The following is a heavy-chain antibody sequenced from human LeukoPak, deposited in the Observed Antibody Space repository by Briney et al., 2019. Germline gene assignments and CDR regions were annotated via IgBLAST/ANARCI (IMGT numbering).Heavy chain of an antibody. V-gene: IGHV3-7*01. J-gene: IGHJ4*02. CDR3: AAAPNENFFDF. CDR2: INEDGSAS. D-gene: IGHD2-15*01. Sequence: GGSLRLSCSASGLSFRSYWMSWVRQAPGMGLEWVANINEDGSASDYGVSAKGRFTISRDNAKNSLYLQMNSLRAEDTAVYFCAAAPNENFFDFWGQGTLVTVSS. CDR1: GLSFRSYW.